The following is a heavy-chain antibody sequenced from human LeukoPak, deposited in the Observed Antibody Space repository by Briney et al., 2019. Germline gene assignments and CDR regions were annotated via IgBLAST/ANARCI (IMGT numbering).Heavy chain of an antibody. D-gene: IGHD3-16*01. CDR1: GFTFSSYT. Sequence: GGSLRLSCAASGFTFSSYTMNWVRQAPGKGLEWVSSISSSSSYIYYADSMKGRFTISRDNAKNSLYLQMNSLRAEDTAVYYCARGGGHFDYWGQGTLVTGSS. CDR2: ISSSSSYI. J-gene: IGHJ4*02. V-gene: IGHV3-21*01. CDR3: ARGGGHFDY.